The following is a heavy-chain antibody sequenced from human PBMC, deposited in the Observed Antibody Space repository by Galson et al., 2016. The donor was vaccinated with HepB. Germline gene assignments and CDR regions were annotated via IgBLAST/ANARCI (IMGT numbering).Heavy chain of an antibody. J-gene: IGHJ4*02. Sequence: SLRLSCAASGFTFSSYGMHWIRQAPGKGLEWVSYISGSSSTISYADSVRGRFTISRDNAKNSLYLQMNSLRAEDTAVFYCARVVVGANGPLAHWGQGTLVTVSS. CDR1: GFTFSSYG. CDR3: ARVVVGANGPLAH. D-gene: IGHD2-15*01. CDR2: ISGSSSTI. V-gene: IGHV3-48*04.